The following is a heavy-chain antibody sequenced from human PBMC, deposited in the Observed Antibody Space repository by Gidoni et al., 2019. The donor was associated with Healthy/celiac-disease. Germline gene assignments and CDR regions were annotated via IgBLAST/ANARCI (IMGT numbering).Heavy chain of an antibody. CDR3: ARNRIAVAVFPYYFDY. J-gene: IGHJ4*02. D-gene: IGHD6-19*01. CDR2: ISSSSSTI. CDR1: GFTFSSYS. V-gene: IGHV3-48*01. Sequence: EVQLVESGGGLVQPGGSLRLSSAASGFTFSSYSMSWVRQAPGKGLEWVSYISSSSSTIYYADSVKGRFTISRDNAKNSLYLQMNSLRAEDTAVYYCARNRIAVAVFPYYFDYWGQGTLVTVSS.